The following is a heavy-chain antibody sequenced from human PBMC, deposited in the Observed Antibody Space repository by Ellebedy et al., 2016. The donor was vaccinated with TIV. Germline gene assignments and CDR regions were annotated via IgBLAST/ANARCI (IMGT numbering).Heavy chain of an antibody. CDR1: GFTFSSYS. V-gene: IGHV3-48*01. CDR2: ISSSSSTI. CDR3: AGGLPSDY. Sequence: GESLKISCAASGFTFSSYSMNWVRQAPGKGLEWVSYISSSSSTIYYADSVKGRFTISRDNAKNSLYRQMNSLRAEDTAVYYCAGGLPSDYWGQGTLVTVSS. J-gene: IGHJ4*02. D-gene: IGHD2/OR15-2a*01.